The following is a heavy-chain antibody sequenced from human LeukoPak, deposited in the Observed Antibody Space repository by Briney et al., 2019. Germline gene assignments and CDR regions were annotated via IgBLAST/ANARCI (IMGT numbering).Heavy chain of an antibody. Sequence: PSETLSLTCNVSGGSIGGHTFYWDWIRQPPGKGLEWIATIYYNGNTFYNPSLKSRVAISIDMSKSQFSLHLSSVTAADTAIYYCARLTALAGHRGAFDIWGPGTMVTVYS. V-gene: IGHV4-39*01. D-gene: IGHD6-19*01. CDR2: IYYNGNT. CDR1: GGSIGGHTFY. CDR3: ARLTALAGHRGAFDI. J-gene: IGHJ3*02.